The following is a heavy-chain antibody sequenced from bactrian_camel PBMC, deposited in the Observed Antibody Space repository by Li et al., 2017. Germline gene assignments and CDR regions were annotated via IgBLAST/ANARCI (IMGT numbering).Heavy chain of an antibody. CDR3: KTDCYYSEYAEDY. D-gene: IGHD4*01. Sequence: HVQLVESGEGSVQAGGSLRLSCAVSGYTFSSECMGWFREITNKQRMQEREGVAAIDSDGSTSYADSVKGRFTISQDNAANTLYLQMNSLQPEDTAVYYCKTDCYYSEYAEDYWGQGTQVTVS. CDR2: IDSDGST. V-gene: IGHV3S53*01. CDR1: GYTFSSEC. J-gene: IGHJ4*01.